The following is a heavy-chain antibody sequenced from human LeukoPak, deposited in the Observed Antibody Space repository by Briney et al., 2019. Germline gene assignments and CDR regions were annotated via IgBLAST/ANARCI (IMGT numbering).Heavy chain of an antibody. J-gene: IGHJ6*04. CDR1: GYTFTAYY. V-gene: IGHV1-2*02. CDR3: AKARGLYCSSTSCYDCDV. Sequence: ASVKVSCKASGYTFTAYYIHWVRQAPGQGLEWMGWINPNSGGTNYAQKFQGGVTLTRDTSITTAYMELNRLRSDDTAVYYCAKARGLYCSSTSCYDCDVWGKGTTVTVSS. CDR2: INPNSGGT. D-gene: IGHD2-2*01.